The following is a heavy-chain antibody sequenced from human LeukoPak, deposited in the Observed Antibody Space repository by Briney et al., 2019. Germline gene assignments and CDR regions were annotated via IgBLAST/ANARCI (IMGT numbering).Heavy chain of an antibody. Sequence: WETLSLTCAVYGGSFSGYYWSWIRAPPGKGLEWIGEINHSGSTNYNPSLKSRVTISVDTSKNQFSLKLSSVTAADTAVYYCARLPHYYGMDVWGKGTTVTVSS. J-gene: IGHJ6*04. CDR2: INHSGST. CDR3: ARLPHYYGMDV. V-gene: IGHV4-34*01. CDR1: GGSFSGYY.